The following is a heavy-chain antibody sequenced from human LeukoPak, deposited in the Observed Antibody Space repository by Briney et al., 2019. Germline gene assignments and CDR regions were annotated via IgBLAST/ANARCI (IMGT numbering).Heavy chain of an antibody. J-gene: IGHJ5*02. D-gene: IGHD3-22*01. CDR3: ARRLYYKPVGYNWFDP. V-gene: IGHV4-39*01. Sequence: PSETLSLTCTVSGGSISSSYYFWGWIRQPPGKGLEWIGSIYYRGSTYYNPSLKSRVTISIDTSKNQFSLKLSSVTAADTAVYYCARRLYYKPVGYNWFDPWGQGTLVTVSS. CDR2: IYYRGST. CDR1: GGSISSSYYF.